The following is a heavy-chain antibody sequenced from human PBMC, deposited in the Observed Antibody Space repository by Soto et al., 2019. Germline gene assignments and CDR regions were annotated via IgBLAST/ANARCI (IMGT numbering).Heavy chain of an antibody. CDR1: GGTFSNYV. D-gene: IGHD2-21*01. CDR3: ARDMTRAVVPYFDF. V-gene: IGHV1-69*06. J-gene: IGHJ4*02. CDR2: IIPISGAA. Sequence: QVQLVQSGAEVKKPGSSVKVSCKASGGTFSNYVVNWVRQAPGQGLEWMGRIIPISGAANYAQKFQGRVTITADKSTSTTYMDLSRLRSEDTAVYYCARDMTRAVVPYFDFWGQGTLVTVSS.